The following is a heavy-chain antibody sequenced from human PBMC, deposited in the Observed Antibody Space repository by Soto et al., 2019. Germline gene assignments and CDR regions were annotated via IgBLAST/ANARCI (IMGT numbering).Heavy chain of an antibody. D-gene: IGHD3-22*01. CDR3: ARDPNSSGYGWFDP. CDR2: IYYGGTT. J-gene: IGHJ5*02. CDR1: GGSFSPNY. V-gene: IGHV4-59*12. Sequence: SETLSLTCRLSGGSFSPNYWGWFRQSPGKGLEWVGYIYYGGTTSYNPSLKSRVTISLETSKNSLYLQMNSLRAEDTAVYYCARDPNSSGYGWFDPWGQGTLVTVSS.